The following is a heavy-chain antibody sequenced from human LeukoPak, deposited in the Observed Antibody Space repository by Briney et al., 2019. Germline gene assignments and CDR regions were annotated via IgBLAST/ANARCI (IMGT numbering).Heavy chain of an antibody. Sequence: PGGSLRLSCAASGFTFSSYSMNWVRPAPGKGLEWVSSISSSSSYIYYADSVKGRFTISTGNAKNSLYLQMNSLRAEDTPVYYCARDPRDGYDFDYCGQGTLVTVSS. D-gene: IGHD5-24*01. V-gene: IGHV3-21*01. CDR2: ISSSSSYI. J-gene: IGHJ4*02. CDR1: GFTFSSYS. CDR3: ARDPRDGYDFDY.